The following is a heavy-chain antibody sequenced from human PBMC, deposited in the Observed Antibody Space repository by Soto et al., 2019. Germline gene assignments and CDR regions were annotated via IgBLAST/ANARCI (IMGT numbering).Heavy chain of an antibody. Sequence: QVQLVLSGAKVKKPGSSVRVSCKASGDTFTFYSINWVRQAPGLGLEWMGRINPILSMSNYAQRFQGRVTMTADKSTSTAYMELSSLRSEDTAMYYCASSYGSGYRAFDYWGQGALVTVSS. V-gene: IGHV1-69*02. CDR2: INPILSMS. CDR3: ASSYGSGYRAFDY. CDR1: GDTFTFYS. D-gene: IGHD3-10*01. J-gene: IGHJ4*02.